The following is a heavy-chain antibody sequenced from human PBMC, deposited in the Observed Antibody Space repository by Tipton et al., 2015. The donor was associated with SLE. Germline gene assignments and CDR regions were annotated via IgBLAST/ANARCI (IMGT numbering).Heavy chain of an antibody. CDR3: ARVLVGAAITGFCHR. J-gene: IGHJ1*01. CDR1: GFTFSTYG. Sequence: GSLRLSCAASGFTFSTYGMHWVRQAPGKGLEWVAFIRHDGTHTYYAGSVKGRFTTSRDNARNTLFLHMNSLRAEDTAAYCCARVLVGAAITGFCHRWGRGTLLSVSS. D-gene: IGHD1-26*01. V-gene: IGHV3-30*02. CDR2: IRHDGTHT.